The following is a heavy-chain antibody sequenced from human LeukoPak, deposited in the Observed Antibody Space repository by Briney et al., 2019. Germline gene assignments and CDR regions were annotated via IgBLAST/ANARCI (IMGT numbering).Heavy chain of an antibody. CDR2: SYHSGST. D-gene: IGHD6-13*01. CDR1: GGSISSSNW. J-gene: IGHJ3*02. V-gene: IGHV4-4*02. CDR3: ATEEISSSSPGDAFDI. Sequence: PSETLSLTCAVSGGSISSSNWWSWVRQPPGKGLEWIGESYHSGSTNYNPSLKSRVTISVDKSKNQFSLKLSSVTAADTAVYYCATEEISSSSPGDAFDIWSQGTMVTVSS.